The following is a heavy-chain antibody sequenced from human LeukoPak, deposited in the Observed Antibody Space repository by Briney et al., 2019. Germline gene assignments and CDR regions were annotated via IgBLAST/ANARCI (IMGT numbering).Heavy chain of an antibody. Sequence: SETLSLTCAVYGGSFSGYYWSWIRQPLGKGLEWIGEINHSGSTNYNPSLKSRVTISVDTSKNQFSLKLSSVTAADTAVYYCARHLKNNWFDPWGQGTLVTVSS. CDR2: INHSGST. CDR3: ARHLKNNWFDP. CDR1: GGSFSGYY. V-gene: IGHV4-34*01. J-gene: IGHJ5*02.